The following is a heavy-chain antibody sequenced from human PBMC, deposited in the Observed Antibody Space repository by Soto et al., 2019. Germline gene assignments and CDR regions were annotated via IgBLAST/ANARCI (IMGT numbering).Heavy chain of an antibody. D-gene: IGHD6-13*01. J-gene: IGHJ4*02. CDR3: AKDIGPERAAGNFDY. V-gene: IGHV3-9*01. CDR2: ISWNSGSI. CDR1: GFTFDDYA. Sequence: VQLVESGGGLVQPGRSLRLSCAASGFTFDDYAMHWVRQAPGKGLEWVSGISWNSGSIGYADSVKGRFTISRDNAKNSLYLQMNSLRAEDTALYYCAKDIGPERAAGNFDYWGQGTLVTVSS.